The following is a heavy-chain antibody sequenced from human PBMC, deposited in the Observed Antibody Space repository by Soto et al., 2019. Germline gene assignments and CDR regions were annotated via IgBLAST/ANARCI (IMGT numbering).Heavy chain of an antibody. CDR3: ARAIAVGSTSLDY. CDR2: ISSRSSTI. D-gene: IGHD6-19*01. CDR1: GFSFSTYN. Sequence: GSLRLSCAASGFSFSTYNMNWVRQAPGRGLEWVSYISSRSSTIYHADSVKGRFTIPRDNAKNSLYLQMDSLRDEDTAVYFCARAIAVGSTSLDYWGLGTRVTVSS. J-gene: IGHJ4*02. V-gene: IGHV3-48*02.